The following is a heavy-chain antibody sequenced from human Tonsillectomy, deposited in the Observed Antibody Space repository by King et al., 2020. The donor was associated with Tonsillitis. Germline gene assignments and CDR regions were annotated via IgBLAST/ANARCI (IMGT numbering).Heavy chain of an antibody. D-gene: IGHD3-10*01. V-gene: IGHV3-23*04. Sequence: VQLVESGGGLVQPGGSLRLSCTASGFTFSSYAMTWVRQAPGKGLEWVSAISASSCSTYYADSVKGRFTISRDNSKSTLFLQMDTLRAEDAAIYYCAKDHEEVPSTMAGNWGQGTLVTVSS. CDR3: AKDHEEVPSTMAGN. CDR1: GFTFSSYA. CDR2: ISASSCST. J-gene: IGHJ4*02.